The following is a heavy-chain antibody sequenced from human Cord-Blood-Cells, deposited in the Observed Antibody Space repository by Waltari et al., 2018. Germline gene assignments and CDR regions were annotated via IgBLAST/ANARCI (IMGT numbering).Heavy chain of an antibody. CDR3: ARARGWETTVTILSYNWFDP. CDR1: GYTFTSYG. D-gene: IGHD4-17*01. CDR2: ISAYNGNT. J-gene: IGHJ5*02. Sequence: QVQLVQSGAEVKKPGASVKVSCKASGYTFTSYGISWVRQAPGQGLEWMGWISAYNGNTNYAQKLQGRVTMTTEPSTSTGYMELRSLRSDDTAVYYCARARGWETTVTILSYNWFDPWGQGTLVTVSS. V-gene: IGHV1-18*01.